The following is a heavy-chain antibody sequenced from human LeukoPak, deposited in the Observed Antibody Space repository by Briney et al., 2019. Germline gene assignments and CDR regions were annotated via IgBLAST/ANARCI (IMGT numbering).Heavy chain of an antibody. CDR3: ARAWGVRTMVRGVTKD. CDR2: ISYDGSNK. Sequence: GRSLRLSCAASGFTFSSYAMHWVRQAPGKGLEWVAVISYDGSNKYYVDSVKGRFTISRDNSKNTLYLQMNSLRAEDTAVYYCARAWGVRTMVRGVTKDWGQGTLVTVSS. V-gene: IGHV3-30*04. J-gene: IGHJ4*02. D-gene: IGHD3-10*01. CDR1: GFTFSSYA.